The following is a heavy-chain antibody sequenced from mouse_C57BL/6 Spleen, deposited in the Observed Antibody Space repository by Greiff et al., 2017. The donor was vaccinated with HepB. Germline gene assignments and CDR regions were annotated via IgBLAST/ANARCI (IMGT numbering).Heavy chain of an antibody. CDR3: ARSRTTVVVPGYFDV. D-gene: IGHD1-1*01. CDR2: INPSSGYT. CDR1: GYTFTSYW. J-gene: IGHJ1*03. Sequence: QVQLQQSGAELAKPGASVKLSCKASGYTFTSYWMHWVKQRPGQGLEWIGYINPSSGYTKYNQKFKDKATLTADKSSSTAYMQLSSLTYEDSAVYCCARSRTTVVVPGYFDVWGTGTTVTVSS. V-gene: IGHV1-7*01.